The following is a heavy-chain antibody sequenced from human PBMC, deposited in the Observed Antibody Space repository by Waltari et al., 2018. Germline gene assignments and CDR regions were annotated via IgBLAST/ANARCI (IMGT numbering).Heavy chain of an antibody. CDR3: AKGGDGGINYVDY. D-gene: IGHD2-15*01. Sequence: VQLVASGGVVVQPGVSLRLSCSASVFTFDDYAMHCVRQAPGEGLEWVSLISWDGGSPYEANAGKGRFTNSRDNSKNSLCVQMNRLRAEDTAVYYCAKGGDGGINYVDYWGQGTLVTVSS. V-gene: IGHV3-43D*04. J-gene: IGHJ4*02. CDR2: ISWDGGSP. CDR1: VFTFDDYA.